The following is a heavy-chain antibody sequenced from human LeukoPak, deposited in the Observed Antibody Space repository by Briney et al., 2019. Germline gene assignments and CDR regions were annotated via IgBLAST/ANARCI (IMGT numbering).Heavy chain of an antibody. J-gene: IGHJ1*01. CDR1: GGSISNGGHY. CDR2: IYHSGST. D-gene: IGHD6-6*01. Sequence: SQTLSLTCTVSGGSISNGGHYWNWIRQPPGKGLEWIGYIYHSGSTNYNPSLQSRVTISVDTSKNQFSLNLNSVTAADTAVYYCARGGAARLHFQNWGQGTLVTVSS. V-gene: IGHV4-61*08. CDR3: ARGGAARLHFQN.